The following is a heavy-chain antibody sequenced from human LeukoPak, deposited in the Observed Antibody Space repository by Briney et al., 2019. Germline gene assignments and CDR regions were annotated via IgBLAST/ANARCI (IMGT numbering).Heavy chain of an antibody. J-gene: IGHJ4*02. CDR2: INESGST. CDR3: ASRSRGFSGYNSDY. V-gene: IGHV4-34*01. D-gene: IGHD5-12*01. Sequence: SETLSLTCAVYGGSFSGYYWSWIRQPPGKGLEWIGEINESGSTNYNPSLKSRVTISGSTSKNEFSLRLSSVTAADTAVYYCASRSRGFSGYNSDYWGQGTLVTVSS. CDR1: GGSFSGYY.